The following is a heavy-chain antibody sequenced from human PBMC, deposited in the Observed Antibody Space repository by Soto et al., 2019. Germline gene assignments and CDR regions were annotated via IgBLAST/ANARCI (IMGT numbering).Heavy chain of an antibody. J-gene: IGHJ6*02. CDR2: IIPIFGTA. D-gene: IGHD2-2*02. V-gene: IGHV1-69*13. CDR3: ARGVTWLLYAGWHHYYYYSMDV. Sequence: SVKVSCKASGGTFSSYAISWVRQAPGQGLEWMGGIIPIFGTANYAQKFQGRVTITADESTSTAYMELSSLRSEDTAVYYCARGVTWLLYAGWHHYYYYSMDVWG. CDR1: GGTFSSYA.